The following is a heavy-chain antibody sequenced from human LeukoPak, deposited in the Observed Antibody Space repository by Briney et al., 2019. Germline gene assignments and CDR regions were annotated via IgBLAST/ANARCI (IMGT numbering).Heavy chain of an antibody. D-gene: IGHD3-9*01. J-gene: IGHJ4*02. CDR1: GGSITSSSYY. Sequence: SETLSLTCTVSGGSITSSSYYWGWIRQPPGKGLEWIGYIYYSGSTNYNPSLKSRVTISVDTSKNQFSLKLSSVTAADTAVYYCASGDVLRYFDWDYWGQGTLVTVSS. CDR2: IYYSGST. CDR3: ASGDVLRYFDWDY. V-gene: IGHV4-61*05.